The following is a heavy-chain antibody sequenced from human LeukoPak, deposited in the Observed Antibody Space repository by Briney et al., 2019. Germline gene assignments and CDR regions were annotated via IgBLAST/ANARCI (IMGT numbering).Heavy chain of an antibody. CDR1: GYSFTSYW. Sequence: TRESLKISCKGSGYSFTSYWITWVRQMPGKGLEWMGRIDPSDSYTNYSPSFQGHVTISADKSISTAYLQWSSLKASDTAMYYCASTPPRVTTTALDYWGQGTLVTVSS. CDR2: IDPSDSYT. V-gene: IGHV5-10-1*01. D-gene: IGHD4-17*01. J-gene: IGHJ4*02. CDR3: ASTPPRVTTTALDY.